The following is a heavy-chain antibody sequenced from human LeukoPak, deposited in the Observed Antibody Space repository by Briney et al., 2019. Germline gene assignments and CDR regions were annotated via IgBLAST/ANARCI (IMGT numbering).Heavy chain of an antibody. Sequence: QPGGSLRLSCIASGFTFSNSAISWVRQAPGKGLEWVSGVSGSGGSTYYADSMKGRFTISRDNSKDTVYLQMNSLGAEDTAVYYCAKDTDFWSSNYFDYWGQGTLVTVSS. CDR1: GFTFSNSA. D-gene: IGHD3-3*01. V-gene: IGHV3-23*01. CDR2: VSGSGGST. CDR3: AKDTDFWSSNYFDY. J-gene: IGHJ4*02.